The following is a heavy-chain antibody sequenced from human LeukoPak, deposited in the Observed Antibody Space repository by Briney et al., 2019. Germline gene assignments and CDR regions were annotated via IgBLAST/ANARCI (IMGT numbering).Heavy chain of an antibody. CDR2: IYYSGST. CDR1: GGSISSSY. J-gene: IGHJ4*02. Sequence: PSETLSLTCTVSGGSISSSYWSWIRQPPGKGLEWIGYIYYSGSTNYNPSLKSRVTISVDTSKNQFSLKLSSVTAADTAVYYCARASRQQTFDYWGQGTLVTVSS. D-gene: IGHD6-13*01. V-gene: IGHV4-59*01. CDR3: ARASRQQTFDY.